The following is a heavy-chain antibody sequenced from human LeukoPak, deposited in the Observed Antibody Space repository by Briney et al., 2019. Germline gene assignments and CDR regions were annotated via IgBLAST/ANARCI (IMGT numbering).Heavy chain of an antibody. CDR1: GYTFTGYY. V-gene: IGHV1-2*04. CDR3: ARGMSPGPGGSGSPYFDY. Sequence: GASVKVSCKASGYTFTGYYMHWVRQAPGQGHEWMGWINPNSGGTNYAQKFQGWVTMTRDTSISTAYMELSRLRSDDTAVYYCARGMSPGPGGSGSPYFDYWGQGTLVTVSS. CDR2: INPNSGGT. D-gene: IGHD6-19*01. J-gene: IGHJ4*02.